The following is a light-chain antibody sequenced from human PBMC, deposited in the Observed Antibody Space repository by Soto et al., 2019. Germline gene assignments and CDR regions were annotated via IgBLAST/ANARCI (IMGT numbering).Light chain of an antibody. V-gene: IGLV2-14*01. CDR2: EVS. Sequence: QSALTQPASVSGSPGQLITISCTGTSSDVGGYRFVSWYQHHPGEAPKLIIYEVSNRPSGVSSRFSGSKSGNTASLTISGLQAEDESLYYCSSKSSGSTPMLFGGGTKLTVL. CDR1: SSDVGGYRF. CDR3: SSKSSGSTPML. J-gene: IGLJ3*02.